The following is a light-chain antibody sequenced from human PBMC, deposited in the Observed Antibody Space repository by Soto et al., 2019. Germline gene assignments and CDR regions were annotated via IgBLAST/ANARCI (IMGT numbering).Light chain of an antibody. J-gene: IGKJ4*01. CDR1: QDINNW. CDR2: AAS. Sequence: DIQMTQSPSSVSASVGDRVTITCRASQDINNWLAWYQQKPGKAPKLLIYAASTLQSGVPSRFSGSGSGTDFTLTISSLQAEDFATYSCQQANSFQLTFGGGTRVEIK. CDR3: QQANSFQLT. V-gene: IGKV1-12*01.